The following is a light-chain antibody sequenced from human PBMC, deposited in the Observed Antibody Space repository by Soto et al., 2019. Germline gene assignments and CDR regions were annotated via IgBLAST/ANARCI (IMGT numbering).Light chain of an antibody. Sequence: DIQMTQSPSSLSASVGDRVSITCRESQSISSYLNWYQQKPGKAPKLLIYAASSLQSGVPSRFSGSGSGTDFTLTISSLQPEDFATYYCQQSCSTPWTFGQGTKVDIK. CDR3: QQSCSTPWT. J-gene: IGKJ1*01. CDR2: AAS. CDR1: QSISSY. V-gene: IGKV1-39*01.